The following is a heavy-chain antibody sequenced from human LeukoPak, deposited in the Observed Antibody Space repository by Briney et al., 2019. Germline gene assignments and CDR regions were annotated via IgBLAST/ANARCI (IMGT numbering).Heavy chain of an antibody. D-gene: IGHD3-9*01. CDR2: IWYDGSNK. V-gene: IGHV3-33*07. J-gene: IGHJ6*02. CDR3: ARDLRLYYDILTGLYYYYGMDV. CDR1: GFNFNRYA. Sequence: GGSLRLSCAASGFNFNRYAINWVRQAPGKGLEWVAVIWYDGSNKYYADSVKGRFTISRDNSKNTLYLQMNSLRAEDTAVYYCARDLRLYYDILTGLYYYYGMDVWGQGTTVTVSS.